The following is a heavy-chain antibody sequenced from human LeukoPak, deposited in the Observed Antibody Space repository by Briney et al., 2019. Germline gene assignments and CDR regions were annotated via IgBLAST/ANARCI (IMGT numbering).Heavy chain of an antibody. CDR2: IYYSGST. J-gene: IGHJ4*02. CDR3: ASELTYADY. D-gene: IGHD2-2*01. V-gene: IGHV4-30-4*01. CDR1: RGSISSGDYY. Sequence: SQTLSLTCTVSRGSISSGDYYWSRIRQPPGKGLEWIGYIYYSGSTYYNPSLKSRVTMSVDTSKNQFSLKLSSVTAADTAVYYCASELTYADYWGQGTLVTVSS.